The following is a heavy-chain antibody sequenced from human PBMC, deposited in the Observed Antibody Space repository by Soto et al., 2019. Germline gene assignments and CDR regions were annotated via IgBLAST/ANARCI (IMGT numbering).Heavy chain of an antibody. D-gene: IGHD4-17*01. CDR2: IYYSGRT. CDR3: AGQFSVTTWFDP. J-gene: IGHJ5*02. V-gene: IGHV4-30-4*01. Sequence: SETLSLTCAVYGGSISNGNYYWSWTRQAPGKGLEWIGYIYYSGRTFYNPSLKSRVIISVDTSKNQFSLKLGSVTAADTAVYYCAGQFSVTTWFDPWGQGTLVTVSS. CDR1: GGSISNGNYY.